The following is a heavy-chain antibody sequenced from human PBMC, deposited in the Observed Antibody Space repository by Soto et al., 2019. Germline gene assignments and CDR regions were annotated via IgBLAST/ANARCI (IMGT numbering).Heavy chain of an antibody. J-gene: IGHJ4*02. V-gene: IGHV1-3*05. CDR3: ARRTVVTHFDY. Sequence: QVQLVQSGAEEKKPGASVKVSCKASGYTFTSYVRHWVRQAPGQRLEWRGWINAGNGNTKYSKKYQGRVTITRDTTASTAHMEMKSLKSEETAVYYCARRTVVTHFDYWGQGTLVTVSS. CDR2: INAGNGNT. D-gene: IGHD2-15*01. CDR1: GYTFTSYV.